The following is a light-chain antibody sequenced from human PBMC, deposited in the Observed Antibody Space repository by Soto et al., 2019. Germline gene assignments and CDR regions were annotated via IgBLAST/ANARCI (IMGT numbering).Light chain of an antibody. V-gene: IGLV8-61*01. Sequence: QTVVTQEPSFSVSPGGTVTLTCGLSSGSVSASYGPSWYQQTPGQAPRRLIYSAYTHSSGVPDRFSGSILGNKAALTITGAQADDESDYYCVLYLGSGIWVFGGGTQLTVL. J-gene: IGLJ3*02. CDR1: SGSVSASYG. CDR3: VLYLGSGIWV. CDR2: SAY.